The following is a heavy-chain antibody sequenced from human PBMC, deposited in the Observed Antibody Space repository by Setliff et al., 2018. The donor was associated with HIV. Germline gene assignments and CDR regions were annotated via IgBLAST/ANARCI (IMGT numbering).Heavy chain of an antibody. CDR3: AKEGGLYFGMLIHDAIDL. CDR2: VNHSGTT. Sequence: PSETLSLTCAVYGAPLNGFFWSWVRQRPERGLEWIGEVNHSGTTNYNPSLKSRVTTSVDKSKNQFSLNLSSVTAADTAVYYCAKEGGLYFGMLIHDAIDLWGQGTMVTVSS. CDR1: GAPLNGFF. J-gene: IGHJ3*01. D-gene: IGHD3-3*01. V-gene: IGHV4-34*01.